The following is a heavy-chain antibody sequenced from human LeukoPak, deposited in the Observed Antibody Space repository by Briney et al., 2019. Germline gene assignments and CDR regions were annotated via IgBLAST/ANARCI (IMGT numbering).Heavy chain of an antibody. Sequence: TLSLTCTVSGGSISSGSYYWSWIRQPPGKGLEWIGYIYCSGSTNYNPSLKSRVTISVDTSKNQFSLKLSSVTAADTAVYYCARDSSYAFDIWGQGTMVTVSS. CDR1: GGSISSGSYY. V-gene: IGHV4-61*01. J-gene: IGHJ3*02. CDR3: ARDSSYAFDI. D-gene: IGHD6-6*01. CDR2: IYCSGST.